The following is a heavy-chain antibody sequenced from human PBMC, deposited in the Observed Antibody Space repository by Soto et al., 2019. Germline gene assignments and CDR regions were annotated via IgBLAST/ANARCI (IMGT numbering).Heavy chain of an antibody. Sequence: SETLSLTCTVSGGFISSSSYYWGWIRQPPGKGLEWIGSIYYSGSTYYNPSLKSRVTISVDTSKNQFSLKLSSVTAADTAVYYCARQSITIFCGVRLNRLAPRGQRTLVLVSS. D-gene: IGHD3-3*01. J-gene: IGHJ5*02. CDR1: GGFISSSSYY. V-gene: IGHV4-39*01. CDR2: IYYSGST. CDR3: ARQSITIFCGVRLNRLAP.